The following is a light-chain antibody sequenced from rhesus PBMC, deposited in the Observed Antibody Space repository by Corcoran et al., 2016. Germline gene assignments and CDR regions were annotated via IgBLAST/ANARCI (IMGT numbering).Light chain of an antibody. J-gene: IGLJ2*01. CDR2: EVS. Sequence: QAALTQPRSVSGSPGQSVTISCTGTSSDIGGYNYVSWYQQHPGTAPKLMIYEVSKRPSGVSDRFSGSKSGNTASLTISGLQAEDEADYYCSSYAGRDTGLFGGGTRLTVL. CDR3: SSYAGRDTGL. CDR1: SSDIGGYNY. V-gene: IGLV2-32*02.